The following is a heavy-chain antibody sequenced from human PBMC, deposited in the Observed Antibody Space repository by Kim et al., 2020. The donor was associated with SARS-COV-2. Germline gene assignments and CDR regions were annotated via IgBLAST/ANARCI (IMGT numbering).Heavy chain of an antibody. J-gene: IGHJ6*02. CDR1: GGSFSGYY. D-gene: IGHD2-15*01. Sequence: SETLSLTCAVYGGSFSGYYWSWIRQPPGKGLEWIGEINHSGSTNYNPSLKSRVTISVDTSKNQFSLKLSSVTAADTAVYYCARWRGCSGGSCYFAYYYYYGMDVWGQGTTVTVSS. CDR2: INHSGST. CDR3: ARWRGCSGGSCYFAYYYYYGMDV. V-gene: IGHV4-34*01.